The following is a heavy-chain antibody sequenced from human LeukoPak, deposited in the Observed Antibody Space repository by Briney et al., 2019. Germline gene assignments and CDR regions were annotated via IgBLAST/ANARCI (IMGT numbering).Heavy chain of an antibody. Sequence: PSETLSLTCTVSGGSISSYYWSWIRQPPGKGLEWIGYIYYSGSTNYNPSLRSRVTISIDTSKNQFSLNLSSVTAADTAVYYCAKDRFESIWGQGTMVIVSS. D-gene: IGHD3-3*01. J-gene: IGHJ3*02. CDR2: IYYSGST. CDR3: AKDRFESI. V-gene: IGHV4-59*01. CDR1: GGSISSYY.